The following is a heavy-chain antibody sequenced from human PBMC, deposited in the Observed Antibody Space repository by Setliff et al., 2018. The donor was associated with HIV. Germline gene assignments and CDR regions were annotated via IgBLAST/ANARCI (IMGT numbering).Heavy chain of an antibody. J-gene: IGHJ3*02. Sequence: TLSLTCTVSDYSISNNYYWGWIRQPPGKGLEWIGSIYDSENTYYNPSLKSRITISVDTSKNQFSLKLDSVTAADTAVYYCATIPAYYYGSGSYPGAFDIWGQGTMVTVSS. CDR1: DYSISNNYY. V-gene: IGHV4-38-2*02. CDR3: ATIPAYYYGSGSYPGAFDI. CDR2: IYDSENT. D-gene: IGHD3-10*01.